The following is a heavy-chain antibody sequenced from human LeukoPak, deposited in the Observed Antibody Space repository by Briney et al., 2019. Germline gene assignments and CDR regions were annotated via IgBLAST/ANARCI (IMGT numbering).Heavy chain of an antibody. D-gene: IGHD1-1*01. Sequence: GGSLRLSCAVSGFPFTSYSMNWVRQAPGKRLEWVSYISASGSNIYYLDAVKGRFTVSRDNAVSSLFLQMDRPRAEDTAIYHCVRVKGTYFDFWGQGTLVTVSS. J-gene: IGHJ4*02. CDR2: ISASGSNI. CDR1: GFPFTSYS. CDR3: VRVKGTYFDF. V-gene: IGHV3-48*01.